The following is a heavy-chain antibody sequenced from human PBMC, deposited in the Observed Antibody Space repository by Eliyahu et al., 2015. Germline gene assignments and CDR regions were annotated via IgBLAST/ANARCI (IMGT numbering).Heavy chain of an antibody. J-gene: IGHJ5*02. CDR1: GGTFSSYA. CDR3: ARGHTSGWFGDNYCDP. D-gene: IGHD6-19*01. V-gene: IGHV1-69*01. Sequence: QVQLVQSGAEVKKPGSSVXVSCKASGGTFSSYAISWVRXAPGQGLXXXGAIIPMFGTANYAQKFQGRITITADESTSTAYMELSSLRSDDTAVYYCARGHTSGWFGDNYCDPWGQGTLVTVSS. CDR2: IIPMFGTA.